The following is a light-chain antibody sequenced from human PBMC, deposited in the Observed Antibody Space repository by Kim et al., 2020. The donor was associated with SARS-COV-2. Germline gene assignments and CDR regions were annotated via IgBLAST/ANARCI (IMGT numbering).Light chain of an antibody. J-gene: IGLJ2*01. CDR2: EGT. V-gene: IGLV2-23*01. CDR1: NRDIGSYNL. Sequence: TLNYTHTRPNRDIGSYNLVSCYHRHNRKAPKLLIYEGTGRPSGVSIRFSGSTSGNTASLTISGLQAEDEADYYCCSYAGNFTVIFGGGTQLTVL. CDR3: CSYAGNFTVI.